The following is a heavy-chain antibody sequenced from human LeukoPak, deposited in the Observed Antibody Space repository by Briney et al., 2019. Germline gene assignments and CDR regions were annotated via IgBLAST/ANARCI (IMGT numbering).Heavy chain of an antibody. CDR3: ARLSGRVGATLPTEFDY. D-gene: IGHD1-26*01. CDR1: GGSISSSTYY. CDR2: INYSGST. J-gene: IGHJ4*02. Sequence: SETLSLTCTVSGGSISSSTYYWGWIRQPPGKGLEWIGSINYSGSTYYNPSLKSRVTISVDTSKNQFSLKLSPVTAADTAVYYCARLSGRVGATLPTEFDYWGQGTLVTVSS. V-gene: IGHV4-39*01.